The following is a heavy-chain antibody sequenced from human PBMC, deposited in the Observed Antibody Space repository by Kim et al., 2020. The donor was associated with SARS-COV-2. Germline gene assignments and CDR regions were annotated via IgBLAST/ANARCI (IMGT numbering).Heavy chain of an antibody. CDR3: AKGELPGLNHAFDI. J-gene: IGHJ3*02. Sequence: ADSVKGRFTISRDNAKNSLYLQMNSLRAEDTALYYCAKGELPGLNHAFDIWGQGTMVTVSS. V-gene: IGHV3-9*01. D-gene: IGHD1-26*01.